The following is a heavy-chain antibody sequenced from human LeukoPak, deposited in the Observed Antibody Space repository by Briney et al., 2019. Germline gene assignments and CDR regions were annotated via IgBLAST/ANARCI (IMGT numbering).Heavy chain of an antibody. CDR1: GFTFSDYY. CDR3: ARYYGDDY. V-gene: IGHV3-11*01. Sequence: GGSLRLSCKASGFTFSDYYMSWIRQAPGKGLEWVSYISSGGSTMSYAHSVKGRFIISRDNTKKSLYLQMNSLRVEDTAVYYCARYYGDDYWGQGTLVTVSS. J-gene: IGHJ4*02. D-gene: IGHD3-16*01. CDR2: ISSGGSTM.